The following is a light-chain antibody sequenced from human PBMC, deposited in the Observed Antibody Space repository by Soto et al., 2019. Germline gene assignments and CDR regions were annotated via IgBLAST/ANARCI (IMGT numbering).Light chain of an antibody. J-gene: IGKJ2*02. Sequence: DIQMTQSPSTLSASVGDRVTITCRASQSISSWLAWYQQKPGKAPKLLIYKASSLESGVPSRFSGSGSGTESTLTITSLKPDDFAAYYCQQYNTYSGTFGQGTKLEIK. CDR2: KAS. V-gene: IGKV1-5*03. CDR3: QQYNTYSGT. CDR1: QSISSW.